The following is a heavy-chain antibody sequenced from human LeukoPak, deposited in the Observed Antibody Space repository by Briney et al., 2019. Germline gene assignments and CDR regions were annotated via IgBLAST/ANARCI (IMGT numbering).Heavy chain of an antibody. V-gene: IGHV3-73*01. D-gene: IGHD1-26*01. J-gene: IGHJ4*02. CDR2: ISSKANGYAT. CDR3: SSSDIFIVGASLDY. Sequence: GGSLRLSCAASGFTFSGSGMHWVRQASGKGLEWVGRISSKANGYATAYAASVKGRVTISRDDSKNTAYLQMNSLRTEDTAVYYCSSSDIFIVGASLDYWGQGTLVTVSS. CDR1: GFTFSGSG.